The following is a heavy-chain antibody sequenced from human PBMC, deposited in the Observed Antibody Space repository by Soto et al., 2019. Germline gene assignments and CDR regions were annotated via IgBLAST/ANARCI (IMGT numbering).Heavy chain of an antibody. V-gene: IGHV3-23*01. CDR3: AKGGPFTGGFDP. D-gene: IGHD3-16*01. CDR2: ISGRSAVP. CDR1: GLTLRSYA. Sequence: EGQLLHSGGDLVLPGGSLRLSCAGSGLTLRSYAMTWIRQTPEKGLEWVSTISGRSAVPSYADSVNGRFAVSSDNSQNAVYLQRKSLRPDDTATYYCAKGGPFTGGFDPWGQGSLVTVSA. J-gene: IGHJ5*02.